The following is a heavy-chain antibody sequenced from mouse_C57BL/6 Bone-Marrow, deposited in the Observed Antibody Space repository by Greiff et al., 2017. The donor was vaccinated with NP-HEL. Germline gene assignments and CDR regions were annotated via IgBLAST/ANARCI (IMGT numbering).Heavy chain of an antibody. CDR3: ASGDY. J-gene: IGHJ4*01. CDR2: ISYDGSN. CDR1: GYSITSGYY. V-gene: IGHV3-6*01. Sequence: EVKVEESGPGLVKPSQSLSLTCSVTGYSITSGYYWNWIRQFPGNKLEWMGYISYDGSNNYNPSLKNRISITRDTSKNQFFLKLNSVTTEDTATYYCASGDYWGQGTSVTVSS.